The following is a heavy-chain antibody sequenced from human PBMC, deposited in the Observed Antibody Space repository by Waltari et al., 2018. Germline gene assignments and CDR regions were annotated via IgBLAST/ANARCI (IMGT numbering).Heavy chain of an antibody. Sequence: SWVRQPPGKGLEWIGYIAYNGNTRYNPSLKSRASISVDTSKKQFSLRLGSVTAADTAIYYCARSYDFWSGYPLDHWGQGTLVTVSS. J-gene: IGHJ4*02. V-gene: IGHV4-59*01. D-gene: IGHD3-3*01. CDR2: IAYNGNT. CDR3: ARSYDFWSGYPLDH.